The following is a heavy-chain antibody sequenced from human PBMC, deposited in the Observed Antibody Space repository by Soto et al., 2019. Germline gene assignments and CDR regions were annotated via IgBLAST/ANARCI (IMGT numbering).Heavy chain of an antibody. CDR1: GYTFTSYY. D-gene: IGHD3-16*01. V-gene: IGHV1-46*01. CDR2: INPSGGST. Sequence: QVQLVQSGAEVKKPGASVKVSCKASGYTFTSYYMHWVRQAPGQGLEWMGIINPSGGSTSYAQKFQGRVTMTRDTSTSTVYMELSSLRSEDTAVYYCAREEVITFGGVSGGFDPWGQGTLVTVSS. J-gene: IGHJ5*02. CDR3: AREEVITFGGVSGGFDP.